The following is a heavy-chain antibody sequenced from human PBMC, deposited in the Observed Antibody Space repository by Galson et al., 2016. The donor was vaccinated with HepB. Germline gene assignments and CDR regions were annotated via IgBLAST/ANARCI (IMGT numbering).Heavy chain of an antibody. CDR3: TSSAYSDYIYYSGMDV. V-gene: IGHV3-73*01. D-gene: IGHD3-16*01. J-gene: IGHJ6*02. Sequence: SLRLSCAASGFMFSGSAMHWVRQASGKGLEWVGRIRSKANSYATVYAASVKGRFTISRDDSKNTAYLQMNSLKTEDTAAYYCTSSAYSDYIYYSGMDVWGQGTTVTVSS. CDR2: IRSKANSYAT. CDR1: GFMFSGSA.